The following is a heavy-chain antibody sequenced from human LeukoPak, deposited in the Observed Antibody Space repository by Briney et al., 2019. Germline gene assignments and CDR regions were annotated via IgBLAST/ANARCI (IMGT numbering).Heavy chain of an antibody. V-gene: IGHV4-59*04. CDR3: ARSHAKPSFDY. Sequence: SETLSLTCTVSGGSISNYYWGWIRQAPGKGLEWIGSIYYSGNTYYNSSLKSRVTISVDTSKNQFSLKLSSVTAADTAVYYCARSHAKPSFDYWGQGTLVTVSS. J-gene: IGHJ4*02. CDR1: GGSISNYY. CDR2: IYYSGNT. D-gene: IGHD1-26*01.